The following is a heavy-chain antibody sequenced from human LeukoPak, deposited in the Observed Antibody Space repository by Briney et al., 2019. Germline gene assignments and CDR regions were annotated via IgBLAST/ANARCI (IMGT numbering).Heavy chain of an antibody. Sequence: SESLSLTCTVSGGSISGDYWSWIRQSLQGLEWIGYIFYSGSTNYNPSLKSRVTISVDTSKNQFSLKLSSVTAADTAVYYCARYPMTYCSSSSCTDYWGQGTLVTVSS. D-gene: IGHD2-2*01. CDR3: ARYPMTYCSSSSCTDY. CDR1: GGSISGDY. J-gene: IGHJ4*02. V-gene: IGHV4-59*08. CDR2: IFYSGST.